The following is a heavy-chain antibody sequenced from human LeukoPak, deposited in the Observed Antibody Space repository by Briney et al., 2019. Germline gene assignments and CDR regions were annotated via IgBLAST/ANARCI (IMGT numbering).Heavy chain of an antibody. D-gene: IGHD3-9*01. Sequence: SETLSLTCTVSGRSISSYYWSWIRQPPGKGLEWIGYIYYSGSTNYNPSLKSRVTISVDTSKNQFSLKLSSVTAADTAVYYCARNGRYFDWSFYYYYMDVWGKGTTVTISS. V-gene: IGHV4-59*01. CDR3: ARNGRYFDWSFYYYYMDV. J-gene: IGHJ6*03. CDR1: GRSISSYY. CDR2: IYYSGST.